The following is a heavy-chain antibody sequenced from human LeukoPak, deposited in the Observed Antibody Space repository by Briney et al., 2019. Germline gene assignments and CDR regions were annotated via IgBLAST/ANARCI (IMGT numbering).Heavy chain of an antibody. J-gene: IGHJ3*02. Sequence: GASVKVSCKASGYTFTSYAMHWVRQAPGQRLEWMGLINAGNGNTKYSQKFQGRVTITRDTSASTAYMELSSLRSEDTAVYYCASLFDYYDSSGFDAFDIWGQGTMVTVSS. CDR2: INAGNGNT. CDR3: ASLFDYYDSSGFDAFDI. CDR1: GYTFTSYA. D-gene: IGHD3-22*01. V-gene: IGHV1-3*01.